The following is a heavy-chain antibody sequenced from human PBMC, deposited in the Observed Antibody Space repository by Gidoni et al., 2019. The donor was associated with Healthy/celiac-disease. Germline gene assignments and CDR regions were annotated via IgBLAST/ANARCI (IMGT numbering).Heavy chain of an antibody. D-gene: IGHD4-17*01. J-gene: IGHJ3*01. CDR2: SSSSSSTI. CDR1: GFTFSSYS. CDR3: IITVSLRN. Sequence: EVQLVESGGGLVQPGGSLRLSCAASGFTFSSYSMNWVRQAPGKGLEWVAYSSSSSSTIYYADSVKGRFTISRDNAKNSLYLQMNSLRDEDTAVDYCIITVSLRNWGQGTMVTVSS. V-gene: IGHV3-48*02.